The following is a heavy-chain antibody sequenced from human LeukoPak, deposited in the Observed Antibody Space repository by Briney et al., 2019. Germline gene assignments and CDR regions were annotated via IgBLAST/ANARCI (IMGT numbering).Heavy chain of an antibody. Sequence: ASVKVSCKASGYTFTGYYMHWVRQAPGQGLEWMGWINPNSGGTNYAQKLQGRVTMTTDTSTSTAYMELRSLRSDDTAMYYCARRGSSWYFAFDVWGQGTMVTVSS. CDR2: INPNSGGT. J-gene: IGHJ3*01. D-gene: IGHD6-13*01. CDR1: GYTFTGYY. V-gene: IGHV1-2*02. CDR3: ARRGSSWYFAFDV.